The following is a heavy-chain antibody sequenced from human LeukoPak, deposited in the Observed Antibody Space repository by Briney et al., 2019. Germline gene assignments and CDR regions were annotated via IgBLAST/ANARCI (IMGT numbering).Heavy chain of an antibody. CDR1: GFTFSSYW. J-gene: IGHJ6*03. D-gene: IGHD6-19*01. Sequence: GGSLRLSCAAPGFTFSSYWMSWVRQAPGKGLERVANIKQDGSEKYYVDSVKSRFTISRDKAKNSLYLQMNSLRAEDTAVYYCARGAVAGIFYYYYYMDVWGKGTTVTVSS. V-gene: IGHV3-7*01. CDR2: IKQDGSEK. CDR3: ARGAVAGIFYYYYYMDV.